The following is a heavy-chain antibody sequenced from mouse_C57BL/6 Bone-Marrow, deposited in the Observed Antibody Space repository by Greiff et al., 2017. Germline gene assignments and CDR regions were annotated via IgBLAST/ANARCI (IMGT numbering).Heavy chain of an antibody. Sequence: EVQLVESGAELVRPWASVKLSCTASGFNIKDDYIHWVKQRPEQGLEWIGWIDPEIGDTEYASKFQGKATITSDTSSNTAYLQLSSLTSEDTAVYYCSSFDGNYFDFWGQGTPLTVAS. J-gene: IGHJ2*01. D-gene: IGHD2-3*01. V-gene: IGHV14-4*01. CDR2: IDPEIGDT. CDR1: GFNIKDDY. CDR3: SSFDGNYFDF.